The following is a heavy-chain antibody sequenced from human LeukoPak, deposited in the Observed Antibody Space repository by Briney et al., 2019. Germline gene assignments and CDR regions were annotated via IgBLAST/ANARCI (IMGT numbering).Heavy chain of an antibody. CDR1: GFTVNSYY. V-gene: IGHV3-66*01. Sequence: GGSLRLSCAASGFTVNSYYMGWVRQAPGKGLEWVSVIYSGGDTYYADSVKDRFTISRDNSKNMIYLEMSSLKAEDTAVYYCAKERSLEIAVAGTIFDYWGQGTLVTVSS. CDR3: AKERSLEIAVAGTIFDY. J-gene: IGHJ4*02. CDR2: IYSGGDT. D-gene: IGHD6-19*01.